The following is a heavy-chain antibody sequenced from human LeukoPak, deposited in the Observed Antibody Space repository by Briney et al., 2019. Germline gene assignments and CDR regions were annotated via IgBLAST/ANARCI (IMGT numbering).Heavy chain of an antibody. Sequence: PGGSLRLSCAASGFTFSSSGMHWVRQAPGKGLEWVAVISYDGSNKYYADSVKGRFTISRDNSKNTLYLQMNSLRAEDTAVYYCAKVMGPYGNQYYFDYWGQGTLVTVSS. CDR3: AKVMGPYGNQYYFDY. CDR2: ISYDGSNK. J-gene: IGHJ4*02. V-gene: IGHV3-30*18. CDR1: GFTFSSSG. D-gene: IGHD1-14*01.